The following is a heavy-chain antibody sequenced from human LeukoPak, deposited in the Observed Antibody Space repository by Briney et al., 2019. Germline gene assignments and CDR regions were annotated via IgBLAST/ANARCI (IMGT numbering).Heavy chain of an antibody. CDR2: IVYSGST. CDR3: AKSNGYGLIDY. CDR1: RGTFSTSNNY. D-gene: IGHD5-12*01. Sequence: PWGTLTLTCTASRGTFSTSNNYWGRVAQPPGKALEWIGSIVYSGSTYYSPSLKSRVTISLDTSKNQFSLKLSSVTAAYTAMYCCAKSNGYGLIDYWGQGTLVTVSS. V-gene: IGHV4-39*01. J-gene: IGHJ4*02.